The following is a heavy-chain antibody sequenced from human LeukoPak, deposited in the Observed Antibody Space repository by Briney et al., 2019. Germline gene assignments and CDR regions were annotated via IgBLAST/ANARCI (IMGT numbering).Heavy chain of an antibody. CDR2: LYISGST. D-gene: IGHD3-10*01. J-gene: IGHJ4*02. Sequence: SETLSLTCTVSGASISSYYYNWIRQTAGRGLEWIARLYISGSTDYNPSLKSRVPISVATSKNQFSLKLSSVTAAATAVYFCARALSGRLYFDYWGQGVLVTVSS. CDR1: GASISSYY. V-gene: IGHV4-4*07. CDR3: ARALSGRLYFDY.